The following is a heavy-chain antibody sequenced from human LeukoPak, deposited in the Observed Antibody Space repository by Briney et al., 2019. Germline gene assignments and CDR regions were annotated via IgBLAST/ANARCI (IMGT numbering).Heavy chain of an antibody. CDR1: GGSISSSSYY. Sequence: SETLSLTCTVSGGSISSSSYYWGWNRQPPGKGLEWIGSIYYSGSTYYNPSLKSRVTISVDTSKNQFSLKLSSVTAADTAVYYCARRVRRESGGYFDYWGQGTLVTVSS. CDR2: IYYSGST. J-gene: IGHJ4*02. V-gene: IGHV4-39*01. D-gene: IGHD5-24*01. CDR3: ARRVRRESGGYFDY.